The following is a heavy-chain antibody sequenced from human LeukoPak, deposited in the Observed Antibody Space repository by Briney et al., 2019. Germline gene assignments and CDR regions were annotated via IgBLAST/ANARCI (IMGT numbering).Heavy chain of an antibody. Sequence: PSETLSLTCTVSGGSISSYYWSWIRQPPGKGLEWIGYIYYSGSTNYNPPLKSRVTISVDTSKNQFSLKLSSVTAADTAVYYCARVRQYQLLTTFDYWGQGTLVTVSS. J-gene: IGHJ4*02. D-gene: IGHD2-2*01. CDR2: IYYSGST. V-gene: IGHV4-59*01. CDR1: GGSISSYY. CDR3: ARVRQYQLLTTFDY.